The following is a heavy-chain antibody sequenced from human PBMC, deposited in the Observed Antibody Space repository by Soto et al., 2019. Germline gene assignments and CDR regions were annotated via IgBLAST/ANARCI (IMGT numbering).Heavy chain of an antibody. CDR2: IYYSGST. D-gene: IGHD6-13*01. J-gene: IGHJ4*02. V-gene: IGHV4-59*01. CDR3: ARVWYSSSWYLDY. CDR1: GGSISSYY. Sequence: SETLSLTCTVSGGSISSYYWSWIRQPPGKGLEWIGYIYYSGSTNYNPSLKSRVTISVDTSKNQFSLKLSSVTAADTAVYYCARVWYSSSWYLDYWGQGTLVTVSS.